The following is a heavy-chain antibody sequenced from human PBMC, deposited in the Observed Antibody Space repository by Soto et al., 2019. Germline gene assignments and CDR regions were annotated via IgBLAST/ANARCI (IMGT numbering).Heavy chain of an antibody. D-gene: IGHD5-12*01. CDR2: IHPANSDF. CDR3: ARQSAYGPFDS. Sequence: QLVQSGADVKKPGESLKISCKGSGYYFTDSSIAWVRQMPGQGLEWMRIIHPANSDFRYNPAFQGHITISADKSITTAYLQWSSLRASDTAMYFCARQSAYGPFDSWGQGSLVTVSS. J-gene: IGHJ4*02. V-gene: IGHV5-51*01. CDR1: GYYFTDSS.